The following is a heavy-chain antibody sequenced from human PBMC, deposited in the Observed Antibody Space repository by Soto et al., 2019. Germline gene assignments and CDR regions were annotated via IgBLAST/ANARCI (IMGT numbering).Heavy chain of an antibody. CDR1: GFTFSSYA. V-gene: IGHV3-23*01. CDR2: ISGSGGST. J-gene: IGHJ6*03. D-gene: IGHD2-8*01. Sequence: GGSLRLSCAASGFTFSSYAMSWVRQAPRKGLEWVSAISGSGGSTYYADSVKGRFTISRDNSKNTLYLQMNSLRAEDTAVYYCATLSGLIYYYYYMDVWGKGTTVTVSS. CDR3: ATLSGLIYYYYYMDV.